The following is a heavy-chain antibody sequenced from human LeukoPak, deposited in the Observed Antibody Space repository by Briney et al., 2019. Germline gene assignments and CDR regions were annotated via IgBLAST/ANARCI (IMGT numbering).Heavy chain of an antibody. D-gene: IGHD2-8*02. Sequence: GGSLRLSCAASGFTFSSYEMNWVRQAPGKGLVWVSRINSDGSSTTYADSVKGRVTISRDNAKNTLYLQMNSLRAEDTAVYYCARRGALTGGFDIWGQGTVVTVSS. V-gene: IGHV3-74*01. J-gene: IGHJ3*02. CDR2: INSDGSST. CDR1: GFTFSSYE. CDR3: ARRGALTGGFDI.